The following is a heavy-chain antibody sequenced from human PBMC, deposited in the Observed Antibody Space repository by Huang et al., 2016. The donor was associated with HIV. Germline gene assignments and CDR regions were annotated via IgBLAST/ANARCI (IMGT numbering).Heavy chain of an antibody. D-gene: IGHD3-22*01. J-gene: IGHJ4*02. Sequence: QVQLVQSGAEVKKPGSSVKVSCKASGGTFSSYAISWVRQAPGQGLGWMGGMIPIYGTGNYAQKFQGRVTITADESTSTAYMERSSLRSEDTAVYDCARARGYYDSSVSYYFDYWGQGTLVTVSS. CDR2: MIPIYGTG. V-gene: IGHV1-69*13. CDR1: GGTFSSYA. CDR3: ARARGYYDSSVSYYFDY.